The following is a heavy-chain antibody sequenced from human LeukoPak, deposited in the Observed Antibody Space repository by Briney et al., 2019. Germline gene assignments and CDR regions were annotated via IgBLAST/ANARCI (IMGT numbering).Heavy chain of an antibody. CDR3: VRGRKRYVGIAAADFDY. Sequence: ASVKVSCKASGYTFTSNDINWVRQATGQGLEWMGWMNPNSGNTGYAQKFQDRVTMTRNISISTAYMELSSLRSEDTAVYYCVRGRKRYVGIAAADFDYWGQGILVTVSS. J-gene: IGHJ4*02. CDR2: MNPNSGNT. CDR1: GYTFTSND. V-gene: IGHV1-8*01. D-gene: IGHD6-13*01.